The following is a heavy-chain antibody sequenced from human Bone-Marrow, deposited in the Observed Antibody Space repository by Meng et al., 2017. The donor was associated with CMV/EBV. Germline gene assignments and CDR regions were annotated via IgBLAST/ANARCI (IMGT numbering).Heavy chain of an antibody. V-gene: IGHV3-21*01. D-gene: IGHD5-18*01. CDR3: AGTAMVSDY. CDR2: ISSSSSYI. J-gene: IGHJ4*02. Sequence: GESLKISCAASGFTFSSYSMNWVRQAPGKGLEWVSSISSSSSYIYYADSVKGRFTISRDNAKNSLYLQMNSLRAEDTAVYYCAGTAMVSDYWGQGTRVTVSS. CDR1: GFTFSSYS.